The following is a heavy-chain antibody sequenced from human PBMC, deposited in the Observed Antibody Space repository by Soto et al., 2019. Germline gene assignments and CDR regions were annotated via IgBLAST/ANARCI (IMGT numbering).Heavy chain of an antibody. D-gene: IGHD3-10*01. CDR3: EGRPGGGGY. J-gene: IGHJ4*02. V-gene: IGHV3-53*01. CDR2: IYSGGYT. CDR1: GFTVSNNY. Sequence: EVQLVESGGGLIQPGGSLRLSCAVSGFTVSNNYMSWVRQAPGKGLEGVSVIYSGGYTAYGDSVKGRFTISRDNSKNTLLFKKKSLSAPASAVFSCEGRPGGGGYWGQGTLVTVSS.